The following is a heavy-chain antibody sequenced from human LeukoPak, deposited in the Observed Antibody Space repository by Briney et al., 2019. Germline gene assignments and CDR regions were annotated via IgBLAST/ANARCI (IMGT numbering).Heavy chain of an antibody. CDR2: ISAYNGNT. V-gene: IGHV1-18*01. Sequence: AASVKVSCKASGYTFTSYGISWVRQAPGQGLEWMGWISAYNGNTNYAQELQGRVTMTTDTSTSTAYMELRSLRSDDTAVYYCARVGYDILTGYSLYYYYYGMDVWGQGTTVTVSS. J-gene: IGHJ6*02. CDR3: ARVGYDILTGYSLYYYYYGMDV. CDR1: GYTFTSYG. D-gene: IGHD3-9*01.